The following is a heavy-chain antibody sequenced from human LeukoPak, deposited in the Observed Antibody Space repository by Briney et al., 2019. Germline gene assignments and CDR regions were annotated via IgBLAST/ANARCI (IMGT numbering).Heavy chain of an antibody. CDR1: GYSFTTYW. Sequence: HGESLKISCKGSGYSFTTYWIGWVRQMPGKGLEWMGIIYPGDSDTRYSPSFQGQVTISADKSISTAYLQWSSLKASDTAMYYCARARYCGGGSCYAEYWGQGTLVTVSS. J-gene: IGHJ4*02. CDR2: IYPGDSDT. CDR3: ARARYCGGGSCYAEY. D-gene: IGHD2-15*01. V-gene: IGHV5-51*01.